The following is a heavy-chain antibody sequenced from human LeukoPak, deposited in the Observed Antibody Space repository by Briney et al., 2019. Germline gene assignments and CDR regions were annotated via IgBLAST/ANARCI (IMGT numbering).Heavy chain of an antibody. CDR3: ARQRLLGDYFDS. Sequence: SETLSLTCTVSDGSIASSFYYWGWIRQPPGKGLQWIGTISHSGTTDYNPSLKNRVTVSIDTSKDHFSLKLTSVTAADSAVYYCARQRLLGDYFDSWGQGALVTVFS. D-gene: IGHD2/OR15-2a*01. CDR2: ISHSGTT. CDR1: DGSIASSFYY. V-gene: IGHV4-39*01. J-gene: IGHJ4*02.